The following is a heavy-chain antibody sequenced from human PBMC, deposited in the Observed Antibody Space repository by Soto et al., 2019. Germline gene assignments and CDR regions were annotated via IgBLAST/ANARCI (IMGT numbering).Heavy chain of an antibody. CDR3: ARDPPLSVLVVVATDDF. CDR2: ISSSSSFR. V-gene: IGHV3-21*01. Sequence: LRLSCAASGFTFTNHNMNWVRQAPGKGLAWVSSISSSSSFRNYADSVKGRFSISRDNDKNLVYLQMDSLRAEDTAVYYCARDPPLSVLVVVATDDFWGQGTLVTVSS. CDR1: GFTFTNHN. J-gene: IGHJ4*02. D-gene: IGHD2-21*01.